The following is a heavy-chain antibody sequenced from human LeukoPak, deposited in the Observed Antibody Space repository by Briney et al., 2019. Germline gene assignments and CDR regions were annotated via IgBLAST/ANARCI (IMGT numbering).Heavy chain of an antibody. Sequence: AGGSLRLSCAASGFTFNDYYMSWIRQAPGKGLEWLSYINIGGTNTHYADSVKGRFTISRDNAKKSLYLEMNNLRAEDTAVYYCATDGAGFDTWGQGVLVTVSS. CDR1: GFTFNDYY. J-gene: IGHJ5*02. V-gene: IGHV3-11*01. CDR3: ATDGAGFDT. CDR2: INIGGTNT.